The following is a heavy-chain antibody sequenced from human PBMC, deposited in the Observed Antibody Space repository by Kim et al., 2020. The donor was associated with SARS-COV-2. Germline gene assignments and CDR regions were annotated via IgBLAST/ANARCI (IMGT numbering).Heavy chain of an antibody. V-gene: IGHV7-4-1*02. Sequence: ASVKVSCKASGYTFTAYTLNWMRQAPGQGLQWMGWINTNTGNPTYAQGFTGRFVFSLDTSVSTTYLQINSLQADDTAIYYCVRDSCSGENDHWGQGTLV. D-gene: IGHD3-10*01. CDR1: GYTFTAYT. J-gene: IGHJ5*02. CDR3: VRDSCSGENDH. CDR2: INTNTGNP.